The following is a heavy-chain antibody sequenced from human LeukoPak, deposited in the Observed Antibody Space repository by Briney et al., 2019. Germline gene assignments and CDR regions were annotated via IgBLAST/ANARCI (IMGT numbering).Heavy chain of an antibody. V-gene: IGHV3-7*01. J-gene: IGHJ5*02. D-gene: IGHD3-10*01. CDR1: GFTFTTYW. CDR3: ARERGSGSYHPFDP. CDR2: IKQDGSEK. Sequence: GGSLRLSCATSGFTFTTYWMNWVRQAPGKGLEWVANIKQDGSEKYYVDSVKGRFTISRDNARNSLYLQMNSLRADDTAVYYCARERGSGSYHPFDPWGQGTLATVSS.